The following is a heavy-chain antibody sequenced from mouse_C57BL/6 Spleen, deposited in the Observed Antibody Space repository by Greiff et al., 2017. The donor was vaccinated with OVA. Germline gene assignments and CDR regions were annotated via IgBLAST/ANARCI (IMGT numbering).Heavy chain of an antibody. Sequence: VQLQQSGPGLAKPSQTLSLTCSVTGYSITSDYWNWIRKFPGNKLEYMGYISYSGSTYYNPSLKSRISITRDTSKNQYYLQLNSVTTEDTATYYCARGRGSSGFYYYAMDYWGQGTSVTVSS. CDR2: ISYSGST. J-gene: IGHJ4*01. CDR1: GYSITSDY. V-gene: IGHV3-8*01. D-gene: IGHD3-2*02. CDR3: ARGRGSSGFYYYAMDY.